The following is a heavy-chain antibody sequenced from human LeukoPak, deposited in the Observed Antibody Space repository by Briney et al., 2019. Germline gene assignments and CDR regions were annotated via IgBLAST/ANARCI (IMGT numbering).Heavy chain of an antibody. J-gene: IGHJ3*01. CDR2: VSGYNGNT. D-gene: IGHD2-21*01. CDR1: GYTFTKYG. Sequence: ASVKVSCKASGYTFTKYGVSWVRQAPGQGHEWMGWVSGYNGNTDYAQRLQGRVTMTTDTSTSTAYMELRSLRSDDAAVYYCARQSVISSRSPDDAFDLWGQGTMVTVSS. V-gene: IGHV1-18*01. CDR3: ARQSVISSRSPDDAFDL.